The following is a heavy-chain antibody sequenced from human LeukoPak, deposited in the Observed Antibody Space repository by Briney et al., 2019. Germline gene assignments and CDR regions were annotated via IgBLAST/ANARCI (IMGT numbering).Heavy chain of an antibody. J-gene: IGHJ4*02. V-gene: IGHV3-11*01. D-gene: IGHD5-12*01. Sequence: GGSLRLSCAASGFTFSDYYMSWIRQAPGKGLEWVSYISSSGGTIYYADSVKGRFTISRDNAKNSLYLQMNSLRAEDTAVYCCARGGLSGYSGYDSPDYWGQGTLVTVSS. CDR2: ISSSGGTI. CDR3: ARGGLSGYSGYDSPDY. CDR1: GFTFSDYY.